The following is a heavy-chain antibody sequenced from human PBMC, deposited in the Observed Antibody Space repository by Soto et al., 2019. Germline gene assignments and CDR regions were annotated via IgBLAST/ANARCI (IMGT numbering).Heavy chain of an antibody. CDR1: GGSISNYY. J-gene: IGHJ4*02. CDR2: IYYSGST. CDR3: ARHQGGGYDDRFDY. D-gene: IGHD5-12*01. Sequence: SETLSLTCTVSGGSISNYYWSWIRQPPGKGLEWIGYIYYSGSTNYNPSLKSRVTISVDTSKNQFSLKLSSVTAADTAVYYCARHQGGGYDDRFDYWGQGTLVTVSS. V-gene: IGHV4-59*08.